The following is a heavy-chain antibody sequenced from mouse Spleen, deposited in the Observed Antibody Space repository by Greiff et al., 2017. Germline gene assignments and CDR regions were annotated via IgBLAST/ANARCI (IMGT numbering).Heavy chain of an antibody. CDR2: ISSGGGNT. CDR1: GFTFSSYA. D-gene: IGHD4-1*02. CDR3: ARRGNCDYFYY. Sequence: EVQVVESGGGLVKLGGSLKLYCAASGFTFSSYAMSWVRQTPEKRLEWVATISSGGGNTYYPDSVKGRFTISRDNAKNTLYLQMSSFKSEDTAMYYCARRGNCDYFYYWGQGTPLTVSS. V-gene: IGHV5-9-3*01. J-gene: IGHJ2*01.